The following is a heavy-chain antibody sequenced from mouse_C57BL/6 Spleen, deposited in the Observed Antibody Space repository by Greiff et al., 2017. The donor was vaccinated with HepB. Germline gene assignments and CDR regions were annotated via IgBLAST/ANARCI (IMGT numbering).Heavy chain of an antibody. CDR2: IYPGDGDT. CDR3: ARSYYYLYYYAMDY. V-gene: IGHV1-80*01. J-gene: IGHJ4*01. D-gene: IGHD1-1*01. CDR1: GYAFSSYW. Sequence: VKLVESGAELVKPGASVKISCKASGYAFSSYWMNWVKQRPGKGLEWIGQIYPGDGDTNYNGKFKGKATLTADKSSSTAYMQLSSLTSEDSAVYFCARSYYYLYYYAMDYWGQGTSVTVSS.